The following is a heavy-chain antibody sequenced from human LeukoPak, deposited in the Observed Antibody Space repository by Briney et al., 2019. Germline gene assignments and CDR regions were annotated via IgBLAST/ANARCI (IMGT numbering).Heavy chain of an antibody. D-gene: IGHD1-26*01. J-gene: IGHJ6*02. Sequence: SLTLSCAASGFTLDDYAMHCVRPAAGRGLEWVAGIGWNSGRIGNADSVKGRFTISRDNAKTFLCLQMNSLRAEDTALYYCAKDIGSTRVYGMDVCGQGHTVPVSS. CDR2: IGWNSGRI. V-gene: IGHV3-9*01. CDR3: AKDIGSTRVYGMDV. CDR1: GFTLDDYA.